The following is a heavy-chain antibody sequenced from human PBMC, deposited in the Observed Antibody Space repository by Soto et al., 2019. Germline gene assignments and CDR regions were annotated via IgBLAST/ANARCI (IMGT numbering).Heavy chain of an antibody. Sequence: PGESLKISCKGSGYSFTSYWISWVRQMPGKGLEWMGRIDPSDSYTNYSPSFQGHVTISADKSISTAYLQWSSLKASDTAMYYCARRSIAARRYYGMDVWGQGTTVTVSS. CDR1: GYSFTSYW. J-gene: IGHJ6*02. D-gene: IGHD6-6*01. CDR2: IDPSDSYT. V-gene: IGHV5-10-1*01. CDR3: ARRSIAARRYYGMDV.